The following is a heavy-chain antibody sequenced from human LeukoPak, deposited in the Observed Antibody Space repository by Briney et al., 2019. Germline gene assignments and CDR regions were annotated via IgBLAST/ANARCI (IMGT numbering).Heavy chain of an antibody. Sequence: GGSLRLSCAASGFTFSSYAMSWVRQAPGKGLEWVSAISGSGGSTYYADSVKGRFTISRDNSKNTLYLQMYSLRAEDTAVYYCAKDRKRWFGELSPFDYWGQGTLVTVSS. CDR1: GFTFSSYA. D-gene: IGHD3-10*01. CDR2: ISGSGGST. V-gene: IGHV3-23*01. CDR3: AKDRKRWFGELSPFDY. J-gene: IGHJ4*02.